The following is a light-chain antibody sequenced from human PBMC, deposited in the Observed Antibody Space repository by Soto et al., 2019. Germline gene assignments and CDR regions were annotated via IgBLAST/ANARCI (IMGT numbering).Light chain of an antibody. Sequence: DIQLTQSSSFLSASVGDRITITCRASQDIRNFLAWYQQTPGKAPNLLIYAASTLQSGVPLRFSGSGSGTEFTLTISSLQPEDFATYFCQQVNSYPFTFGPGTKVDVK. CDR3: QQVNSYPFT. V-gene: IGKV1-9*01. CDR1: QDIRNF. J-gene: IGKJ3*01. CDR2: AAS.